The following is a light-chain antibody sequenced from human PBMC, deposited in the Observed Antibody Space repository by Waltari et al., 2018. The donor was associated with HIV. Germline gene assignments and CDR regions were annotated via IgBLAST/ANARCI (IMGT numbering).Light chain of an antibody. J-gene: IGKJ2*01. CDR1: QNIGRS. Sequence: IQVTQSPSYVSVSVGGGASICCRASQNIGRSLAWYQLKPGKAPKLLVYEASRLNDGVPARFHATGSRSNFTLDINNLQSEDFAIYVCQQASSFPHTFG. V-gene: IGKV1-12*01. CDR2: EAS. CDR3: QQASSFPHT.